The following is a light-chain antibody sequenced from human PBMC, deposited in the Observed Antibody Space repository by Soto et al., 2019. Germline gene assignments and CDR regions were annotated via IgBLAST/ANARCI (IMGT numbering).Light chain of an antibody. V-gene: IGKV3-11*01. CDR3: HQRHSWPRT. Sequence: EIVLTLAPASRPSLPPDRVSLYCRASQAVSTRLAWYQPKPGQAPRLLIYLASNRAAGVPARFSGSGSGTDFTLTISDVEPEDFAVYYCHQRHSWPRTCGQGTKGDIK. J-gene: IGKJ1*01. CDR1: QAVSTR. CDR2: LAS.